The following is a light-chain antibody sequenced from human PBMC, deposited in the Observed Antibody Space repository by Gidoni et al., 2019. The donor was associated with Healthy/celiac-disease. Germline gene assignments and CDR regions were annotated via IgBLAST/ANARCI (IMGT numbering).Light chain of an antibody. CDR2: AAS. V-gene: IGKV1-39*01. CDR1: QSISSY. Sequence: DIQMTPSPSSLSASVGDRVTITCRARQSISSYLNWYQQKPGKAPKLLIYAASSLQSGVPSRCSGSGSWTDFTLTISSLQPEDFATYYCQQSYSTPPITFGQGTRLEIK. CDR3: QQSYSTPPIT. J-gene: IGKJ5*01.